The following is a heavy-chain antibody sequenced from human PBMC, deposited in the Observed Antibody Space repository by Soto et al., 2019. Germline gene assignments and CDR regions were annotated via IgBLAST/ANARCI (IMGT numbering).Heavy chain of an antibody. CDR1: GGSITKYF. D-gene: IGHD6-19*01. V-gene: IGHV4-59*01. J-gene: IGHJ4*02. CDR3: ARSIAVAGPFDY. CDR2: IYHSGIT. Sequence: SLTCSVSGGSITKYFWSWIRQPPGKGLEWIGFIYHSGITNYNLSLMSRVAISVDTPKNQFSLKLTSVTAADTAVYYCARSIAVAGPFDYWGQGTLVTVSS.